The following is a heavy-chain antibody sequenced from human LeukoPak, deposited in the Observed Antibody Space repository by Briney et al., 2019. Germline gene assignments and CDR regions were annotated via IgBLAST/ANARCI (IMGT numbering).Heavy chain of an antibody. CDR3: ARDPVSGVGAIKGDAFDI. CDR1: GGTFSSYA. V-gene: IGHV1-69*13. J-gene: IGHJ3*02. CDR2: IIPIFGTA. Sequence: GASVKVSCKASGGTFSSYAISWVRQAPGQGLEWMGGIIPIFGTANYAQKFQGRVTITADESTSTAYMELNSLRAEDTAVYYCARDPVSGVGAIKGDAFDIWGQGTMVTVSS. D-gene: IGHD1-26*01.